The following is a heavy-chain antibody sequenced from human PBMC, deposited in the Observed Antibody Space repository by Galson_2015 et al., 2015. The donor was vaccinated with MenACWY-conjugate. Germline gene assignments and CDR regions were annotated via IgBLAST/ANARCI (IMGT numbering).Heavy chain of an antibody. Sequence: SLRLSCAASGFTFSTYSMNWVRQAPGKGLEWVSYISSSSCTIYYADSVKGRFTISRDSAKNSLYLQMNTLRDEDTAVYYCARVPGYSYGYYDWWGQGTLVTVSS. D-gene: IGHD5-18*01. V-gene: IGHV3-48*02. CDR1: GFTFSTYS. J-gene: IGHJ4*02. CDR2: ISSSSCTI. CDR3: ARVPGYSYGYYDW.